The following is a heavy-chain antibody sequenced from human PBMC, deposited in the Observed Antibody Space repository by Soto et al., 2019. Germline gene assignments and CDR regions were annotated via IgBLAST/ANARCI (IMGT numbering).Heavy chain of an antibody. J-gene: IGHJ4*02. D-gene: IGHD1-20*01. CDR1: GYNFATYW. V-gene: IGHV5-51*01. CDR3: ARRLDNTLDF. CDR2: IYPHDSDT. Sequence: GESLKISCKGSGYNFATYWIGWVRQMPGKGLEWMGIIYPHDSDTRYSPSFQGQVTTSADKSISTAYLQWSSLKASDTAIYYCARRLDNTLDFWGQGTLVTVSS.